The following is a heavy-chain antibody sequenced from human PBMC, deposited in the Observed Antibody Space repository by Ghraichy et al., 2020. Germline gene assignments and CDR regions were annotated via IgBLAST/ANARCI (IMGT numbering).Heavy chain of an antibody. CDR3: ARERTGDRGHWFDP. Sequence: SETLSLTCAVSGGSISSGGYSWSWIRQPPGKGLEWIGYIYHSGSTYYNPSLKSRVTISVDRSKNQFSLKLSSVTAADTAVYYCARERTGDRGHWFDPWGQGTLVTVSS. CDR2: IYHSGST. CDR1: GGSISSGGYS. D-gene: IGHD3/OR15-3a*01. J-gene: IGHJ5*02. V-gene: IGHV4-30-2*01.